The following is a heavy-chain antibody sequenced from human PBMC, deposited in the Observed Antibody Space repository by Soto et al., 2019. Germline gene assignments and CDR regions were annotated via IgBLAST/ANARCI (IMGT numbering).Heavy chain of an antibody. V-gene: IGHV3-30*03. CDR1: GFTFSSYG. CDR2: ISYDGSNK. Sequence: PGGSLRLSCAASGFTFSSYGMHWVRQAPGKGLEWVAVISYDGSNKYYADSVKGRSTISRDNSKNTLYLQMNSLRAEDTAVYYCARNIGFDYWGQGTLVTVSS. CDR3: ARNIGFDY. D-gene: IGHD3-16*02. J-gene: IGHJ4*02.